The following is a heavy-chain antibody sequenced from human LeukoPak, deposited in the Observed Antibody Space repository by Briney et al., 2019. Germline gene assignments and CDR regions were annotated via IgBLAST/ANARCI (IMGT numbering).Heavy chain of an antibody. J-gene: IGHJ4*02. D-gene: IGHD2-8*02. V-gene: IGHV3-30*03. CDR2: ISYDGSNT. CDR3: ARDQTAVTGVWGTIDY. Sequence: GGSLGLSCTASGFTFSGYGMHWVRQAPGMGLEWVAIISYDGSNTFYGDSVKGRFTISRDNSKKTLYLQMNSLRTEDTAVYYCARDQTAVTGVWGTIDYWGQGTLVTVSS. CDR1: GFTFSGYG.